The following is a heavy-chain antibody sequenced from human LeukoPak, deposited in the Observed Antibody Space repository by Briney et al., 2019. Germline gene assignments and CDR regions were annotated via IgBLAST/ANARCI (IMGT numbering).Heavy chain of an antibody. V-gene: IGHV3-74*01. J-gene: IGHJ3*02. D-gene: IGHD1-26*01. Sequence: PGGSLRPSCAASGFTFSSYWMHWVRQAPGKGLVWVSRINSDGSGTSYADSVKGRFTISRDNAKNTLYLQMNSLRAEDTAVYYCARGGSPPEALGDTFDIWGQGTMVTVSS. CDR2: INSDGSGT. CDR3: ARGGSPPEALGDTFDI. CDR1: GFTFSSYW.